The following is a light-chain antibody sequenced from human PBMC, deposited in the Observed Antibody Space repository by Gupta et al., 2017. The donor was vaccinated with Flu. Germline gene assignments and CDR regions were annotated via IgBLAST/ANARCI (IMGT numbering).Light chain of an antibody. Sequence: NFMLTQPHSVSESPGKTVTTSCTRSSGSIASNYVQWYQQRPGSAPTTLIYEDNKRPSGVPDRFSGSIDSSSNAASLTISGLKTEDEADYYCQSYDSSNQGVFGGGTKLTVL. CDR2: EDN. V-gene: IGLV6-57*03. CDR3: QSYDSSNQGV. CDR1: SGSIASNY. J-gene: IGLJ3*02.